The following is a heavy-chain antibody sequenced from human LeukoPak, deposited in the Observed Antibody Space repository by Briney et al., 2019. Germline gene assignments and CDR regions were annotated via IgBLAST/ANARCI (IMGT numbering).Heavy chain of an antibody. Sequence: PGGSLRLSCAASGFTFSSYAMSWVRQAPGKGLEWVSAISGSGGSTYYADSVKGRFTISRDNSKNTLYLQMNSLRAEDTAVYYCAKDRHFLAWELPGAWFDPWGQGTLVTVSS. CDR2: ISGSGGST. J-gene: IGHJ5*02. D-gene: IGHD1-26*01. CDR3: AKDRHFLAWELPGAWFDP. V-gene: IGHV3-23*01. CDR1: GFTFSSYA.